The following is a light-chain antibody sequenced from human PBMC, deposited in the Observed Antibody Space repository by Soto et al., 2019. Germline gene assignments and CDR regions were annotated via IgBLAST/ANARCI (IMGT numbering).Light chain of an antibody. Sequence: QSVLTQPASVSGSPGQSITISCTGTNSDIGTFNYVSWYQQHPGKAPKLLIYEVANRPSGVSNRFSGSKSGNTASLTISGLQAEDEADYYCSSYASGTAVLFGGGTKVTVL. CDR1: NSDIGTFNY. V-gene: IGLV2-14*01. CDR2: EVA. J-gene: IGLJ2*01. CDR3: SSYASGTAVL.